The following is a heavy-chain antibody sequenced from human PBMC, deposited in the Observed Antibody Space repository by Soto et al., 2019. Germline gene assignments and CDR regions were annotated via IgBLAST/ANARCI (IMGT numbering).Heavy chain of an antibody. CDR3: AREEYSSSSDWFDP. J-gene: IGHJ5*02. Sequence: SETLSLPCTVSGGSISRGGYYWSWIRQHPGKGLEWIGYIYYSGSTYYNPSLKRRVTISADTAKNQFSLKLSSVTAADPAVHYCAREEYSSSSDWFDPWGQGTLLTVSS. CDR1: GGSISRGGYY. CDR2: IYYSGST. V-gene: IGHV4-31*03. D-gene: IGHD6-6*01.